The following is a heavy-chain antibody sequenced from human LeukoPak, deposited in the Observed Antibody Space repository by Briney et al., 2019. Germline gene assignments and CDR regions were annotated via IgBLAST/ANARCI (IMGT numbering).Heavy chain of an antibody. CDR3: ARGGVIAVAGTGWFDP. Sequence: ASVKVSRKASGYTFTSYYMHWVRQAPGQGLEWMGIINPSGGSTSYAQKFQGRVTMTRDTSTSTVYMELSSLRSEDTAVYYCARGGVIAVAGTGWFDPWGQGTLVTVSS. D-gene: IGHD6-19*01. V-gene: IGHV1-46*01. CDR1: GYTFTSYY. CDR2: INPSGGST. J-gene: IGHJ5*02.